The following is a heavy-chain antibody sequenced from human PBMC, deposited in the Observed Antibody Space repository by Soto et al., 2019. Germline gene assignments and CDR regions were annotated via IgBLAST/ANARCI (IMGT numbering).Heavy chain of an antibody. V-gene: IGHV3-73*01. J-gene: IGHJ5*02. CDR3: TRLAGSTSPEYNWFDP. CDR1: GFTFSGSA. D-gene: IGHD2-2*01. CDR2: IRSKANSYAT. Sequence: GGSLRLSCAASGFTFSGSAMHWVRQASGKGLEWVGRIRSKANSYATAYAASVKGRFTISRDDSKNTAYLQMNSLKTEDTAVYYCTRLAGSTSPEYNWFDPWGQGTLVTVS.